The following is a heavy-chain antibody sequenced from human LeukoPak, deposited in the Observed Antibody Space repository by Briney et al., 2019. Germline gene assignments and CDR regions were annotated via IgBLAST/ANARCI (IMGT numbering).Heavy chain of an antibody. D-gene: IGHD6-25*01. Sequence: GGSLRLSCAASGFTFSNYAMNWVRQAPGKGLECVSGISAGHRTDYADSVKGRFTISRDNSKNTLYLQMNTLRGEDTALYYCAKDGAAWGQGALVTVSS. CDR1: GFTFSNYA. V-gene: IGHV3-23*01. CDR2: ISAGHRT. J-gene: IGHJ4*02. CDR3: AKDGAA.